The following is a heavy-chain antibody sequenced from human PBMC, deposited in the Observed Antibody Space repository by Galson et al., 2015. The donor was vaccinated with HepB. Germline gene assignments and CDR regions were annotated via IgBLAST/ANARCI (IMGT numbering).Heavy chain of an antibody. V-gene: IGHV3-49*03. CDR2: IRSEACGGTT. CDR1: GFTFGDYA. Sequence: SLRLSCAASGFTFGDYAVTWFRQAPGKGLGWVGLIRSEACGGTTEYDASVKGRFSISRDDSKSIAYLQMNSLKTEDTAVYYCTRVGIRSSTTDWFDPWGQGTLVTVSS. D-gene: IGHD2-2*01. J-gene: IGHJ5*02. CDR3: TRVGIRSSTTDWFDP.